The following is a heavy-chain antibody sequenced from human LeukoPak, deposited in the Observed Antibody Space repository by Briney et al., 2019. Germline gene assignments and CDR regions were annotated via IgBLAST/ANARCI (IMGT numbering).Heavy chain of an antibody. J-gene: IGHJ4*02. Sequence: GGSLRLSCAASGFTFSSYSMNWVRQAPGKGLEWVSVIYSGGSTYYADSVKGRFTISRDNSKNTQYLQMNSLRAEDTAVYYCARGSLGSGYYYFDYWGQGTLVTVSS. CDR1: GFTFSSYS. CDR3: ARGSLGSGYYYFDY. D-gene: IGHD3-22*01. V-gene: IGHV3-53*01. CDR2: IYSGGST.